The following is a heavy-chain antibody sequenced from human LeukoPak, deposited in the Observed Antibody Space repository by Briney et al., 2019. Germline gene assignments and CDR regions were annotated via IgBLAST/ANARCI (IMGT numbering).Heavy chain of an antibody. CDR1: GGSISSGSYY. Sequence: SQTLSLTCTVSGGSISSGSYYWSWIRQPAGKGLKWIGRIYTSGSTNYNPSLKSRVTISVDTSKNQFSLKLSSVTAADTAVYYCARVLYGGYYDSWGQGTLVTVSS. J-gene: IGHJ4*02. CDR2: IYTSGST. V-gene: IGHV4-61*02. D-gene: IGHD4/OR15-4a*01. CDR3: ARVLYGGYYDS.